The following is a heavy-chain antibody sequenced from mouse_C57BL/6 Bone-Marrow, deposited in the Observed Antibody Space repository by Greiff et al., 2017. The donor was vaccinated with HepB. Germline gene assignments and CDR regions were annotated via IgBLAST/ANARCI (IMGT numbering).Heavy chain of an antibody. CDR2: INPGSGGT. Sequence: QVQLQQSGAELVRPGTSVKVSCKASGYAFTNYLIEWVKQRPGQGLEWIGVINPGSGGTNYNEKFKGKATLTADKSSSTAYMQRSSLTSEDSAVYFCAREDGSSSWFAYWGQGTLVTVSA. D-gene: IGHD1-1*01. CDR1: GYAFTNYL. V-gene: IGHV1-54*01. CDR3: AREDGSSSWFAY. J-gene: IGHJ3*01.